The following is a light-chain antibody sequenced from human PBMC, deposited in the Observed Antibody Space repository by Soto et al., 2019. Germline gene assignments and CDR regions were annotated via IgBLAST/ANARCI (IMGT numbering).Light chain of an antibody. J-gene: IGKJ5*01. CDR2: AAS. CDR1: QSISSY. CDR3: QHYHNWPIT. V-gene: IGKV1-39*01. Sequence: DIQMTQSPSSLSASVGDRVTITCRASQSISSYLNWYQQKPGKAPKLLIYAASSLQSGVPSRFSGSGSGTDFTLTISSLQSEDFAVYYCQHYHNWPITFGQGTRLEIK.